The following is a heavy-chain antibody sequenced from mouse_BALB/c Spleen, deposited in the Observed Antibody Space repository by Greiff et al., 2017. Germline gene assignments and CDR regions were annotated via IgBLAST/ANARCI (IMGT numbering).Heavy chain of an antibody. Sequence: EVQLQQSGPELVKPGASVKMSCKASGYTFTDYYMDWVKQSHGESFEWIGRVNPYNGGTSYNQKFKGKATLTVDKSSSTAYMELNSLTSEDSAVYYCAREGNYGYWGQGTTLTVSS. J-gene: IGHJ2*01. CDR1: GYTFTDYY. CDR3: AREGNYGY. D-gene: IGHD2-1*01. CDR2: VNPYNGGT. V-gene: IGHV1-19*01.